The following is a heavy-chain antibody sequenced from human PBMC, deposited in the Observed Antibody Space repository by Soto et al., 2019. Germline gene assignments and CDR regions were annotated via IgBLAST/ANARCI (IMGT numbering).Heavy chain of an antibody. CDR2: ISSSSSTI. CDR3: ARDLIAWMDTYCYYGMDV. J-gene: IGHJ6*02. D-gene: IGHD2-2*03. CDR1: GFTFSSYS. Sequence: EVQLVESGGGLVQPGGSLRLSCAASGFTFSSYSMNWVRQAPGKGLEWVSYISSSSSTIYYADSVKGRFTISRDNAKKSRYLQTNSLRAEDTAVYYCARDLIAWMDTYCYYGMDVWGQGTTVTVSS. V-gene: IGHV3-48*01.